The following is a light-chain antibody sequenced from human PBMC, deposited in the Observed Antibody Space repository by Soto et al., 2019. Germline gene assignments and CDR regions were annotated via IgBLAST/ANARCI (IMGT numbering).Light chain of an antibody. V-gene: IGKV1-12*01. CDR1: QPLGAW. Sequence: DIQMTQFPSSVSASVGDRVTITCRASQPLGAWLAWYQQKPGKAPKLLIYATSTLETGVPSRFSGSCSATQFTLTISSLQPEDFATYYCQQADISQLTFGGGTRVEIK. CDR2: ATS. J-gene: IGKJ4*01. CDR3: QQADISQLT.